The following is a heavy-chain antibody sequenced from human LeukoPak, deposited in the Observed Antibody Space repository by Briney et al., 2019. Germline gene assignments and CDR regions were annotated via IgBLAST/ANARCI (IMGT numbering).Heavy chain of an antibody. J-gene: IGHJ6*02. D-gene: IGHD3-10*01. CDR1: GGSFSGYY. CDR2: INHSGST. V-gene: IGHV4-34*01. Sequence: SETLSLTCAVYGGSFSGYYWSWIRQPPGKGLEWIGEINHSGSTNYNPSLKSRVTISVDTSKNQFSLKLSSVTAADTAVYYCARGNPLGFGERGSGMDVWGQGTTVTVS. CDR3: ARGNPLGFGERGSGMDV.